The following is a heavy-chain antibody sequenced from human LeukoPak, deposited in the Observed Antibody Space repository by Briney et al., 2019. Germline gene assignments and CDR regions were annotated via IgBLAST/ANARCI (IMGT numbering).Heavy chain of an antibody. Sequence: GGSLRLSCAASGFTFSSYSMNWVRQAPGKGLEWVSSISSSSSYIYYADSVKGRFTISRDNAKNSLYLQMNSLRAEDTAVYYCASPEGATVTTLRYWSQGTLVTVSS. CDR2: ISSSSSYI. CDR3: ASPEGATVTTLRY. J-gene: IGHJ4*02. CDR1: GFTFSSYS. V-gene: IGHV3-21*01. D-gene: IGHD4-17*01.